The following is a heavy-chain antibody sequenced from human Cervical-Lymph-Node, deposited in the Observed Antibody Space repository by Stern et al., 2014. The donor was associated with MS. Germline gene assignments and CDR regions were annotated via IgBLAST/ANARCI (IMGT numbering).Heavy chain of an antibody. J-gene: IGHJ6*02. CDR1: GYRFTSYG. CDR2: INAYNCNT. V-gene: IGHV1-18*01. CDR3: ARDLGPAGGYGMDF. D-gene: IGHD3-10*01. Sequence: QVQLVQSGAEVKKPGASVKVSCKASGYRFTSYGINWVRQAPGQGLEWMGWINAYNCNTNDAQKLQGRVTMTTDTSTSTVYMELRSLRSDDTAVYYCARDLGPAGGYGMDFWGQGTTVTVSS.